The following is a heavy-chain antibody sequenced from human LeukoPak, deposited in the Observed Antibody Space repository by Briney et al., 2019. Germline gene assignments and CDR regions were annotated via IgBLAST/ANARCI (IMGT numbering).Heavy chain of an antibody. J-gene: IGHJ4*02. CDR2: IKSKTDGGTT. D-gene: IGHD2-2*01. CDR1: GFTFSNAW. CDR3: TTAGGVPAAITDFDY. Sequence: GGSLRLSCAASGFTFSNAWMSWVRQAPGKGLEWVGRIKSKTDGGTTDYAAPVKGRFTISRDDSKNTLYLQMNSLKTEDTTVYYCTTAGGVPAAITDFDYWGQGTLVTVSS. V-gene: IGHV3-15*01.